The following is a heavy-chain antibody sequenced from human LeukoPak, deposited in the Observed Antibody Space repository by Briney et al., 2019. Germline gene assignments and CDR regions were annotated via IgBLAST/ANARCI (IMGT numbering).Heavy chain of an antibody. CDR2: IKRKSDGGTT. Sequence: GGSLRLSCAASGFTFTDAWMSWVRQAPGKGLEWVGRIKRKSDGGTTDFAAAVKGRFTISRDDSENTLFLQMNGLKNEDTAVYYCTADKKVRTGSYYIVYYYYFGMEVWGQGTTVTVSS. V-gene: IGHV3-15*01. CDR3: TADKKVRTGSYYIVYYYYFGMEV. J-gene: IGHJ6*02. D-gene: IGHD3-10*01. CDR1: GFTFTDAW.